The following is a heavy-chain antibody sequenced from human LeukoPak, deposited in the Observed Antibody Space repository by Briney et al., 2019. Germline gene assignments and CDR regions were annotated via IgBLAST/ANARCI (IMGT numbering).Heavy chain of an antibody. Sequence: SETLSLTRTVSGGSISSSSYYWSWIRQPPGKGLEWIGSIYYSGSTYYNPSLKSRVTISVDTSKNQFSLKLSSVTAADTAVYYCARVGYCSSTSCYYYMDVWGKGTTVTVSS. D-gene: IGHD2-2*01. V-gene: IGHV4-39*07. CDR2: IYYSGST. J-gene: IGHJ6*03. CDR3: ARVGYCSSTSCYYYMDV. CDR1: GGSISSSSYY.